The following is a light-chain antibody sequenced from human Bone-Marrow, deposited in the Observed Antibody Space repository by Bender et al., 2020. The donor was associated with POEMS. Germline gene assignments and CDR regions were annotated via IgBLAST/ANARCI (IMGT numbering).Light chain of an antibody. Sequence: QIVLTQSPSASASLGASVKLTCTLNSGHSSYTIAWHQQQPQKGPRFLMKVNSDGSHIKGDGIPDRFSGSSSGTERYLTISSLQSDDGADYYCQTWGTGIRWVFGGGTKLTVL. CDR3: QTWGTGIRWV. J-gene: IGLJ3*02. V-gene: IGLV4-69*01. CDR1: SGHSSYT. CDR2: VNSDGSH.